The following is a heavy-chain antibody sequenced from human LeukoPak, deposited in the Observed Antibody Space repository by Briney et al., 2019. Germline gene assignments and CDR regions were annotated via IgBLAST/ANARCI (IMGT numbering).Heavy chain of an antibody. V-gene: IGHV4-39*01. Sequence: SETLSLTHTDSGGSIHSSWYYWGWIRQPPGKGLEWIGSIYYSGSTYYNPSLKTRATIPVDTSKNQFSLKLSSVTAADTAVYYSARRPPPPEGYFATWGSGTLVTVSS. CDR2: IYYSGST. J-gene: IGHJ2*01. CDR3: ARRPPPPEGYFAT. CDR1: GGSIHSSWYY.